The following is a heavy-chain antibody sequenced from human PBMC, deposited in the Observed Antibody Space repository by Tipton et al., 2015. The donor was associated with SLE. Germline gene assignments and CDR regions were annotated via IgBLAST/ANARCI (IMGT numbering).Heavy chain of an antibody. CDR1: SYSISSGNF. Sequence: TLSLTCDVYSYSISSGNFWGWIRQAPGKGLEWIGSIHHSGSTYYNPSLKGRVTISVDTSKNLFSLKLSSVTAADTAVYYCARRSLLAVPKWGQGTLVTVSS. V-gene: IGHV4-38-2*01. D-gene: IGHD6-19*01. CDR3: ARRSLLAVPK. CDR2: IHHSGST. J-gene: IGHJ4*02.